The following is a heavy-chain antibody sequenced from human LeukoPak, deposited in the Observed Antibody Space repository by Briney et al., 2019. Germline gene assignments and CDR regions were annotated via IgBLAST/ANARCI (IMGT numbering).Heavy chain of an antibody. J-gene: IGHJ4*02. CDR2: ISSSGTLI. V-gene: IGHV3-48*03. D-gene: IGHD3-16*02. CDR3: AGGTYDCVWGSYRQDY. Sequence: PGGSLRLSCAASGFTFSNCEMNWVRQAPGKGLEWVSYISSSGTLIHYADSVKGRFTISRDNAKNSLYLQMNSLRAEDTAVYYCAGGTYDCVWGSYRQDYWGQGTLVTVSS. CDR1: GFTFSNCE.